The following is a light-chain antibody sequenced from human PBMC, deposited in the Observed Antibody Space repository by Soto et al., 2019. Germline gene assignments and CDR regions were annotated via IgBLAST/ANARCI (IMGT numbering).Light chain of an antibody. CDR1: SGHSNYA. CDR3: QTWGTGIRV. Sequence: HLVLTQSPSASASLGASVKLTCTLSSGHSNYAIAWHQQQAEKGPRYLMKLNSDGSHSKGDGVPDRFSGSSSGAERYLTISTLQSEDEADYYCQTWGTGIRVFGTATKLTVL. J-gene: IGLJ1*01. V-gene: IGLV4-69*01. CDR2: LNSDGSH.